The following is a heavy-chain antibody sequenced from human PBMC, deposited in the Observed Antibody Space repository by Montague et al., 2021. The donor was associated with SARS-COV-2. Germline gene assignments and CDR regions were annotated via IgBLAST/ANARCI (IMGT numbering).Heavy chain of an antibody. CDR3: ARALAAAGTTSFDY. J-gene: IGHJ4*02. CDR2: IYYSGST. CDR1: GGSISSSSYF. V-gene: IGHV4-39*01. D-gene: IGHD6-13*01. Sequence: SETLSLTCTVSGGSISSSSYFWGWIRQPPGKGLEWIGSIYYSGSTYYNPSLKSRVTISVDTSKNQFSLKLSSVTAADTAVYYCARALAAAGTTSFDYWGQGTLVTVSS.